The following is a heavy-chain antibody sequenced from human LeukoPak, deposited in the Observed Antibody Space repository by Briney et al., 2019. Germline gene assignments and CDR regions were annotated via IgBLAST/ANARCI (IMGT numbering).Heavy chain of an antibody. V-gene: IGHV3-23*01. CDR2: ISGSGGST. CDR3: AKGEASAAGYPPFDY. CDR1: GFTFSSCA. J-gene: IGHJ4*02. D-gene: IGHD6-13*01. Sequence: PGGSLRLSCAASGFTFSSCAMSWVRQAPGKGLEWVSAISGSGGSTYYADSVKGRFTISRDNSKNTLYLQMNSLRAEDTAVYYCAKGEASAAGYPPFDYWGQGTLVTVSS.